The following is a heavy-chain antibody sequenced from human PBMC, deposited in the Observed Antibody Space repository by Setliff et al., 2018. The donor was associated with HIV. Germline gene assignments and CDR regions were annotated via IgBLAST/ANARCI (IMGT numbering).Heavy chain of an antibody. CDR3: ARTSSYSSGWSAKYAFDI. CDR2: INPNSGGT. CDR1: GYIFTDYY. J-gene: IGHJ3*02. Sequence: ASVKVSCKASGYIFTDYYMHWVRQAPGQELGWMGRINPNSGGTNYAQKFQGRVTMTRDTSISTAYTELSSLRSEDTATYYCARTSSYSSGWSAKYAFDIWGQGTMVTVSS. D-gene: IGHD6-19*01. V-gene: IGHV1-2*06.